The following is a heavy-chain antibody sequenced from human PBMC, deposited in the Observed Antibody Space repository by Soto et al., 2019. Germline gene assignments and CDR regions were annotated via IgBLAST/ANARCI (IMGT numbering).Heavy chain of an antibody. CDR1: GDSVSSNSAA. J-gene: IGHJ4*02. D-gene: IGHD6-19*01. CDR3: ARSPLHGESIGWRGDY. Sequence: QVQLQPSVRALVTPSQTPSLTCAISGDSVSSNSAAGKWIRQSPSRGLDWLGRTYYRSKWYNDSAVSVKSSINISPVPAKKQFSLQRNSVTPDDTAVYYCARSPLHGESIGWRGDYWGQLTLVTASS. V-gene: IGHV6-1*03. CDR2: TYYRSKWYN.